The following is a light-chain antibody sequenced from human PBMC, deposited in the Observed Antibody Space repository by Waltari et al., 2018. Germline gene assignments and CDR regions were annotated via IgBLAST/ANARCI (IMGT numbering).Light chain of an antibody. CDR3: QTGGHGTWV. CDR1: SGHSSNV. J-gene: IGLJ3*02. Sequence: QLVLTQSPSASASLGASVKLTCTLSSGHSSNVIPWLPQQPEKGPRYLMKVNSDGSHNKGDEIPDRFSGSSSGAERYLTISSLQSEDEADYYCQTGGHGTWVFGGGTKLTVL. V-gene: IGLV4-69*01. CDR2: VNSDGSH.